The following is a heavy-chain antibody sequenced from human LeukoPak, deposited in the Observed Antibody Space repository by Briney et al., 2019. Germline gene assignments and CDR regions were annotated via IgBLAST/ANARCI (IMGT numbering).Heavy chain of an antibody. CDR2: IYPGDSDT. CDR3: ARGYYDTSGYYSFDY. J-gene: IGHJ4*02. V-gene: IGHV5-51*01. Sequence: HGESLKISCKGSGYSFTNYWIGWVRQMPGKGLEWMGIIYPGDSDTRYSPSFQGQVTISADKSISTAYLQWSSLTASDTAMYYCARGYYDTSGYYSFDYWGQGTLVTVSS. D-gene: IGHD3-22*01. CDR1: GYSFTNYW.